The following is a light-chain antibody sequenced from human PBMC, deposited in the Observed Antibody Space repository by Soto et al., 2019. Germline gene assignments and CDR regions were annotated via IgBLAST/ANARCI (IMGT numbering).Light chain of an antibody. J-gene: IGKJ4*01. CDR3: QQYNNWPLT. Sequence: EIVMTQSPATLSVSPGGRATLSCRASQSVSSNSAWYQQKPGQAPRLLIYGASTRATGIPARFSGSGSGTEFTLTISSLQSEDFAVYYCQQYNNWPLTFGGGTKVDIK. CDR2: GAS. CDR1: QSVSSN. V-gene: IGKV3D-15*01.